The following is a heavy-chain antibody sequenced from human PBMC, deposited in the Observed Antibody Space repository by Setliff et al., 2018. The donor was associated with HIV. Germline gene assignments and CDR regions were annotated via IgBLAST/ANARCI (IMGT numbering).Heavy chain of an antibody. CDR1: GGSIRSDSYY. Sequence: SETLSLTCTVSGGSIRSDSYYWTWIRQPAGAGLEWIGRIYSSGNTNYNPSLESRVTISMDTAKSQFSLKLSSVTAADTAVYYCAGEAWTSYRSSSGYYYYYMDVWGKGTTVTVSS. J-gene: IGHJ6*03. CDR3: AGEAWTSYRSSSGYYYYYMDV. V-gene: IGHV4-61*02. D-gene: IGHD6-6*01. CDR2: IYSSGNT.